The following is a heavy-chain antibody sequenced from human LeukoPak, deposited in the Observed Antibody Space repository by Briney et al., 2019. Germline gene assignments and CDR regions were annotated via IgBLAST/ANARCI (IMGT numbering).Heavy chain of an antibody. CDR2: INHSGI. J-gene: IGHJ6*03. Sequence: SETLSLTCTVSGYSISSGYYWGWIRQPPGKGLEWIGEINHSGIKYNPSLKSRVTISVDTSKNQFSLKLSSVTAADTAVYYCARETSQKGAHYMDVWGKGTTVTISS. CDR3: ARETSQKGAHYMDV. V-gene: IGHV4-38-2*02. CDR1: GYSISSGYY. D-gene: IGHD3-16*01.